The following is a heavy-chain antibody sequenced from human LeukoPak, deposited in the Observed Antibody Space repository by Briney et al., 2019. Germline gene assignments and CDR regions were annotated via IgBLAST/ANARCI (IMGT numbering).Heavy chain of an antibody. Sequence: SETLSLTCTVSGGSISSYYWSWIRQPPGKGLEWSGYIYYSGSTNYNPSLKSRVTISVDTSKNHFSLKLLSVTAADTAVYCCAGDSTVADDAFDIWGQGTMVTVSS. D-gene: IGHD4-17*01. CDR2: IYYSGST. J-gene: IGHJ3*02. V-gene: IGHV4-59*01. CDR3: AGDSTVADDAFDI. CDR1: GGSISSYY.